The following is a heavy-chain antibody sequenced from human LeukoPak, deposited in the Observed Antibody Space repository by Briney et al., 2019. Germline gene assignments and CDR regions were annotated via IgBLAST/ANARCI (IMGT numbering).Heavy chain of an antibody. CDR2: INPNSGGT. V-gene: IGHV1-2*02. J-gene: IGHJ4*02. CDR1: GYTFTGYY. CDR3: ARDPGIYVWGSYRSLYFDY. D-gene: IGHD3-16*02. Sequence: ASVKVSCKASGYTFTGYYMHWVRQAPGQGLEWMGWINPNSGGTNYAQKFQGRVTMTRDTSISTAYMELSRLRSDDTAVYYCARDPGIYVWGSYRSLYFDYWGQGTLVTVSS.